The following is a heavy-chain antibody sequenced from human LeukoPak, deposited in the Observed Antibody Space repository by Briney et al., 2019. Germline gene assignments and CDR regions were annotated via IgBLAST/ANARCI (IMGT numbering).Heavy chain of an antibody. CDR3: ARVVEWDDYTPGYCYFDF. CDR2: MYYGGST. D-gene: IGHD1-26*01. V-gene: IGHV4-39*07. J-gene: IGHJ4*02. CDR1: GGSISRSSYY. Sequence: SETLSLTCTVSGGSISRSSYYWGWIRQPPGKGLEWIASMYYGGSTYYNPSLKSRVTISLDTSKNQFSLKLRSVTAADTAVYYCARVVEWDDYTPGYCYFDFWGQGTLVTVSS.